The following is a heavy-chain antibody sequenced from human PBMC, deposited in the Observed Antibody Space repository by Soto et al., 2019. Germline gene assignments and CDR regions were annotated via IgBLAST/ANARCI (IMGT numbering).Heavy chain of an antibody. CDR2: ISHTGIT. V-gene: IGHV4-34*01. D-gene: IGHD6-25*01. CDR3: ARYGGSGLFYFDS. J-gene: IGHJ4*02. Sequence: TLSLTCAFYGASFSDYYWTWIRQPPGKWLEWIGEISHTGITQYNPSLKGRVTISLDTSKSQFSLLLTSVTAADTAVYSCARYGGSGLFYFDSWSQGTQVTVSS. CDR1: GASFSDYY.